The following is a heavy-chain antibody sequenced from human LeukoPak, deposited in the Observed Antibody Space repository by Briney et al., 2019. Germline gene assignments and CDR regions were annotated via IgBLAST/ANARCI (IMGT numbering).Heavy chain of an antibody. V-gene: IGHV3-48*02. J-gene: IGHJ4*02. CDR3: ARVLRYFVWLPPPDD. CDR2: ISRGSSTI. CDR1: GFTFSSYS. D-gene: IGHD3-9*01. Sequence: GGSLRLSRAASGFTFSSYSMNWVRQAPGKGLEWVSYISRGSSTIYYADSVKGRFTISRDNTKNTLYLQMNSLRDEDTALYYCARVLRYFVWLPPPDDWGQGSLVTASS.